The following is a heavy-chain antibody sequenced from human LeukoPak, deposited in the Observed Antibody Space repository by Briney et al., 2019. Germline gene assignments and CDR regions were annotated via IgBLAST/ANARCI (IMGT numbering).Heavy chain of an antibody. D-gene: IGHD2-21*02. V-gene: IGHV3-30*02. J-gene: IGHJ4*02. CDR1: GFTFSSYG. CDR3: AKASPYCGGDCYPDY. CDR2: IRYGGSNK. Sequence: GGSLRLSCAASGFTFSSYGMHWVRQAPGKGLEWVAFIRYGGSNKYYADSVKGRFTTSRDNSKNTLYLQMNSLRAEDTAVYYCAKASPYCGGDCYPDYWGQGTLVTVSS.